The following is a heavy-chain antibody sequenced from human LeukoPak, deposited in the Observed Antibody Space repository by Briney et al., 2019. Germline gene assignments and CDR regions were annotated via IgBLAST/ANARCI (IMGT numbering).Heavy chain of an antibody. J-gene: IGHJ4*02. CDR2: INPNSGGT. CDR1: GYTFTGYY. CDR3: ARDVNTAMVWSFDY. Sequence: ASVKVSCKASGYTFTGYYMHWVRQAPGQGLEWMGRINPNSGGTNYAQKFQGRVTMTRDTSISTAYMELSSLRSEDTAVYYCARDVNTAMVWSFDYWGQGTLVTVSS. D-gene: IGHD5-18*01. V-gene: IGHV1-2*06.